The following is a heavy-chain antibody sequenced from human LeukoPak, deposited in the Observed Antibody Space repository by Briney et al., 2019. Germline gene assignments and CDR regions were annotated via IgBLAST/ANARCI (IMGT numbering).Heavy chain of an antibody. J-gene: IGHJ6*03. Sequence: GGSLRLSCAASGFTFSSYAMHWVRQAPGKGLEWVASISSEGDNKHYLESVKGRFTISRDNSKNTLYLQMHNPRAEDTAIYYCAKDRTNFFYYLDVWGTGTTVIVSS. CDR1: GFTFSSYA. CDR3: AKDRTNFFYYLDV. V-gene: IGHV3-30-3*01. CDR2: ISSEGDNK.